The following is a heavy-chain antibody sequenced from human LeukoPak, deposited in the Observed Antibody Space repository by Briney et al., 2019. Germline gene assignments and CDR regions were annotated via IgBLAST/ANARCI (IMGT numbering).Heavy chain of an antibody. V-gene: IGHV1-69*13. CDR1: GYTFTSYY. J-gene: IGHJ4*02. Sequence: ASVKVSCTASGYTFTSYYMHWVRQAPGQGLEWMGGIIPIFGTANYAQKFQGRVTITADESTSTAYMELSSLRSEDTAVYYCARAGPPLRLGELSFDYWGQGTLVTVSS. CDR2: IIPIFGTA. D-gene: IGHD3-16*02. CDR3: ARAGPPLRLGELSFDY.